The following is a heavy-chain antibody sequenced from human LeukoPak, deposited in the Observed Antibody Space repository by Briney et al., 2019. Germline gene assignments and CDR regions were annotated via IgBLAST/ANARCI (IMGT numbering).Heavy chain of an antibody. CDR2: INPNSGGT. CDR3: ARGPHWDPHFDY. J-gene: IGHJ4*02. D-gene: IGHD7-27*01. V-gene: IGHV1-2*02. CDR1: GGTFSSYA. Sequence: GASVKVSCKASGGTFSSYAISWVRQAPGQGLEWMGWINPNSGGTNYAQKFQGRVTMTRDTSISTAYMELSSLRSDDTAVYYCARGPHWDPHFDYWGQGTLVTVSS.